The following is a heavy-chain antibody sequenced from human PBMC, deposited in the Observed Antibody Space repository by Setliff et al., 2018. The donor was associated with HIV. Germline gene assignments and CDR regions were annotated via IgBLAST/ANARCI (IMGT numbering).Heavy chain of an antibody. CDR1: GYTFTSYA. V-gene: IGHV1-3*01. J-gene: IGHJ6*02. CDR3: ARGGFLGSSSWYSIGDYYYGMDV. CDR2: INAGTGNT. Sequence: ASVKVSCKASGYTFTSYAMHWVRRAPGQRLEWMGWINAGTGNTKYSQNFQGRVTFSRDTSASTAYMELSSLRPDDTAMYYCARGGFLGSSSWYSIGDYYYGMDVWGQGTTVTVSS. D-gene: IGHD6-13*01.